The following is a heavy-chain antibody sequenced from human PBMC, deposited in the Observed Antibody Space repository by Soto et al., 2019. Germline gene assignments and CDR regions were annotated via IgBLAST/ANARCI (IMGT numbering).Heavy chain of an antibody. CDR2: IYYSGST. CDR1: GGSISSSSYY. D-gene: IGHD6-6*01. CDR3: ARHEVSSIAWEFDP. J-gene: IGHJ5*02. V-gene: IGHV4-39*01. Sequence: SETLSLTCTVSGGSISSSSYYWGWIRQPPGKGLEWIGSIYYSGSTYYNPSLKSRVTISVDTSKNQFSLKLSSVTAADTAVYYCARHEVSSIAWEFDPWGQGTLVTVSS.